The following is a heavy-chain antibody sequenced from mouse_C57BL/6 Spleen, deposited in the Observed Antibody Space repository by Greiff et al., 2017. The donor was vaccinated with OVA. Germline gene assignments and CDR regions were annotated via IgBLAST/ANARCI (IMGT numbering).Heavy chain of an antibody. CDR3: AITTVTPFYYALDY. V-gene: IGHV1-82*01. CDR1: GYAFSSSW. CDR2: IYPGDGDT. Sequence: VQLQQSGPELVKPGASVKISCKASGYAFSSSWMNWVKQRPGKGLEWIGRIYPGDGDTNYNGKFKGKATLTADKSSSTAYMQLSRLTSEDSAVYCCAITTVTPFYYALDYWGQGTSVTVSS. J-gene: IGHJ4*01. D-gene: IGHD1-1*01.